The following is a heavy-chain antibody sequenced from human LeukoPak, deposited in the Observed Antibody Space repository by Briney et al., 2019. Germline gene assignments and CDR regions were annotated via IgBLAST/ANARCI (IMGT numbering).Heavy chain of an antibody. CDR1: GGSISSGDYY. CDR2: IYYSGST. V-gene: IGHV4-30-4*01. J-gene: IGHJ4*02. D-gene: IGHD6-13*01. Sequence: SETLSLTCTVSGGSISSGDYYWSWIRQPPGKGLEWIGYIYYSGSTYYNPSLKSRVTISVDTSKKQFSLKLSSVTAADTAVYYCARDRAAAGTGFDYWGQGTLVTVSS. CDR3: ARDRAAAGTGFDY.